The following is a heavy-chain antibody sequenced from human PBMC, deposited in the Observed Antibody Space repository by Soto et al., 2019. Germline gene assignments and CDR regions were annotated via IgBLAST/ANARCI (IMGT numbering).Heavy chain of an antibody. CDR2: IKSKTDGGTT. Sequence: EVQLVESGGGLVKPGGSLRLSCAASGFTFSNAWMSWVRQAPGKGLEWVGRIKSKTDGGTTDYAAPVKGRFTISRDDSKNTLDLQMKSPKTEDTGVYYCNKDHLLYRYDSSGGGGQGTLVTVSS. D-gene: IGHD3-22*01. J-gene: IGHJ4*02. CDR3: NKDHLLYRYDSSGG. V-gene: IGHV3-15*01. CDR1: GFTFSNAW.